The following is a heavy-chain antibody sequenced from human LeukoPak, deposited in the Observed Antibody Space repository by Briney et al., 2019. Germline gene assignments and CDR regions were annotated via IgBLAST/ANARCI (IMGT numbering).Heavy chain of an antibody. J-gene: IGHJ4*02. CDR1: GGSISSGSYY. D-gene: IGHD3-22*01. Sequence: SQTLSLTCTVSGGSISSGSYYWSRIRQPAGKGLEWIGRIYTSGTTNYHPSLKSRVTISVDTSKKQFSLKLSSVTAADTAVYYCARVPYYYDSSGYHYYFDYWGQGTLVTVSS. V-gene: IGHV4-61*02. CDR2: IYTSGTT. CDR3: ARVPYYYDSSGYHYYFDY.